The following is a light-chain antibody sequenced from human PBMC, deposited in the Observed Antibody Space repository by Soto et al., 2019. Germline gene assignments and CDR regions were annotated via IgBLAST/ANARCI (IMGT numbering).Light chain of an antibody. CDR2: VVS. Sequence: IVLTQSPGTLSLSPGERATLSCRATHSVNSRFLAWYQQTPGQAPILLIYVVSSSATGIPDRFIGSGSGTDFTLIISRLEPEDFGVYYCQHYDGPPFTFGPGTKVDIK. V-gene: IGKV3-20*01. CDR3: QHYDGPPFT. J-gene: IGKJ3*01. CDR1: HSVNSRF.